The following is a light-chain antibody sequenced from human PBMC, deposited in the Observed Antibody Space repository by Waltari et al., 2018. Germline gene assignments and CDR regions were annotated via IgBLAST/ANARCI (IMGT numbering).Light chain of an antibody. J-gene: IGLJ1*01. CDR1: SSDVGRHNL. V-gene: IGLV2-23*02. Sequence: QSALTQPASVSGSPGQSITISCTGTSSDVGRHNLVSWYQQHPGKAPKLMIHEVTKRPSGVSNRFSGSKSGNTASLTISGLQAEDEADYYCCSLASTSTPYVFGSGTKVTV. CDR2: EVT. CDR3: CSLASTSTPYV.